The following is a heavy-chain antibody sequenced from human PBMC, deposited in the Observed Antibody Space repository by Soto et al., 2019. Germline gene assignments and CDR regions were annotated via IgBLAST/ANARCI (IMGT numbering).Heavy chain of an antibody. Sequence: QVPLVQSGPEVKKPGASVRVSCTTSGYTFSHYGINWARQAPGQGLEWIGWISTYIGGTKYAQSLQDRVTMTTDSATRTAYLDLRGLRSDDTAVYYCARVIADGVDYWGQGTLVTVSS. CDR1: GYTFSHYG. V-gene: IGHV1-18*01. J-gene: IGHJ4*02. CDR2: ISTYIGGT. CDR3: ARVIADGVDY. D-gene: IGHD3-22*01.